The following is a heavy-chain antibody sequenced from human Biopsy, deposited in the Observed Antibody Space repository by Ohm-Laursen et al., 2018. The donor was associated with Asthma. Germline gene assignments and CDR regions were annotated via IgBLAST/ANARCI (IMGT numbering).Heavy chain of an antibody. Sequence: SLRLSCAASGFAVSRDYMFWVRQAPGKGLEWVSEIYSGGTSHSEDSVRGRFTISRDYSKNTLYLQMHSLRAEDTAVYYCARGDSSNWSHYYFDYWGQGTLVTVSS. CDR3: ARGDSSNWSHYYFDY. V-gene: IGHV3-53*01. CDR1: GFAVSRDY. CDR2: IYSGGTS. D-gene: IGHD3-22*01. J-gene: IGHJ4*02.